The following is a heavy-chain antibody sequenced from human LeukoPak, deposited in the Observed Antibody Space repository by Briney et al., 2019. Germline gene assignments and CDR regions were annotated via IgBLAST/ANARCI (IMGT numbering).Heavy chain of an antibody. J-gene: IGHJ4*02. CDR1: GLSFNSCG. D-gene: IGHD3-16*02. Sequence: GGSLRLSCAASGLSFNSCGMHWVRQAPGKGLEWVAVIWYDGSNKYYADSVKGRFTISRDNSKNTLYLQMNSLRAEDTAVYYCARDLSLPLDYWGQGTLVTVSS. V-gene: IGHV3-33*08. CDR2: IWYDGSNK. CDR3: ARDLSLPLDY.